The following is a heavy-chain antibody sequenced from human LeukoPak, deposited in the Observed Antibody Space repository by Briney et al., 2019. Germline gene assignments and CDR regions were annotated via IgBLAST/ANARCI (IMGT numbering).Heavy chain of an antibody. D-gene: IGHD3-3*01. V-gene: IGHV4-59*08. Sequence: SETLSLTCTVSGGSISNYYWSWIRQPPGKGLEWIGYISYSGSTNYNPSLRSRVAISEDTSRNQFSLRLNSVTAADTAVYYCARGVVDYDFWSGFDGNNWFDPWGQGTLVTVSS. CDR3: ARGVVDYDFWSGFDGNNWFDP. CDR1: GGSISNYY. CDR2: ISYSGST. J-gene: IGHJ5*02.